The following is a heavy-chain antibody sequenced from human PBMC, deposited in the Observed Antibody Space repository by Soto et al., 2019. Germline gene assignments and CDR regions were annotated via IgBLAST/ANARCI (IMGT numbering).Heavy chain of an antibody. V-gene: IGHV4-30-4*01. D-gene: IGHD3-16*01. CDR3: AGVVYDYVWGSYGGMDV. CDR2: IYYSGST. Sequence: PSETLSLTCTVSGGSISSGDYYWSWIRQPPGKGLEWIGYIYYSGSTYYNPSLKSRVTISVDTSKNQFSLKLSSVTAADTAVYYCAGVVYDYVWGSYGGMDVWGQGTTVTVSS. CDR1: GGSISSGDYY. J-gene: IGHJ6*02.